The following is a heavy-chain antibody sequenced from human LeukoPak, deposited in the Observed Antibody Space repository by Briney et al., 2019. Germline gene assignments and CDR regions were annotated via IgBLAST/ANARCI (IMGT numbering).Heavy chain of an antibody. V-gene: IGHV4-59*01. CDR3: ARGRSGYYGGYYYYYYMDV. D-gene: IGHD3-3*01. Sequence: PSETLSLTCTVSGGSISSYYWSWIRQPPGKGLEWIGYIYYSGSTNYNPSLKSRVTISVDTSKNQFSLKLSSVTAADTAVYYRARGRSGYYGGYYYYYYMDVWGKGTTVTVSS. J-gene: IGHJ6*03. CDR2: IYYSGST. CDR1: GGSISSYY.